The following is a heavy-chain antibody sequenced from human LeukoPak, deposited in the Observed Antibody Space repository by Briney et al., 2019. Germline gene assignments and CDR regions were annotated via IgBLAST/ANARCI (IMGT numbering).Heavy chain of an antibody. CDR3: AKLSSNGGTYFDY. D-gene: IGHD6-13*01. V-gene: IGHV4-39*01. Sequence: SETLSLTCTVSGGSISRSSYYWGWIRQPPGKGLEWLASIYYSGSTYYNPSLKSRVTISVDTSKNQFSLKVTSLTAADTAVYYCAKLSSNGGTYFDYWGQGTLVTVSS. CDR1: GGSISRSSYY. CDR2: IYYSGST. J-gene: IGHJ4*02.